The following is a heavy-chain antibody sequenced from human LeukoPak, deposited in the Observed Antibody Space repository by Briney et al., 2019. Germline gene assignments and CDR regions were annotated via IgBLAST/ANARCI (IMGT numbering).Heavy chain of an antibody. CDR1: GGSISSSRDY. CDR3: ARHVEIAVAGPIDY. J-gene: IGHJ4*02. CDR2: IYYSGST. Sequence: SETLSLTCTVSGGSISSSRDYWGWIRQPPEKGLEWIGSIYYSGSTYYNPSLKSRVTISVDTSKNQFSLKLSSVTAADTAVYYCARHVEIAVAGPIDYWGQGTLVTVSS. V-gene: IGHV4-39*01. D-gene: IGHD6-19*01.